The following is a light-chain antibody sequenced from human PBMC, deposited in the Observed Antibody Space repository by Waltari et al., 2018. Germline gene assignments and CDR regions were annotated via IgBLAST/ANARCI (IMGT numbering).Light chain of an antibody. V-gene: IGKV1-39*01. J-gene: IGKJ4*01. Sequence: DIQMTQSPSSLSASVGDRVTITCRASHSIRSYLSWFQQQPGKAPKLLIYDASNLHSGVPSRFSGSGSGTDFTLTISRLQAEDFATYFCQQSYSTPLTFGGGAKVEIK. CDR1: HSIRSY. CDR3: QQSYSTPLT. CDR2: DAS.